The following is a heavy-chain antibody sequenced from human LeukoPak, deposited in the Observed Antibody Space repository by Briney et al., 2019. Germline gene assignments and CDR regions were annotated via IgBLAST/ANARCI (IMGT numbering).Heavy chain of an antibody. Sequence: SETLSLTCTVSGDSINNNNYYWGWIRQPPGKGLEWIGYIYHSGSTYYNPSLKSRVTISVDRSKNQFSLKLSSVTAADTAVYYCARDKGAAAGGDAFDIWGQGTMVTVSS. J-gene: IGHJ3*02. CDR2: IYHSGST. CDR3: ARDKGAAAGGDAFDI. D-gene: IGHD6-13*01. CDR1: GDSINNNNYY. V-gene: IGHV4-39*07.